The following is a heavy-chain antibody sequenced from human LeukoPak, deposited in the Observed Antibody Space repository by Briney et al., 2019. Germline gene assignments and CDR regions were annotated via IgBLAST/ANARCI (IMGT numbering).Heavy chain of an antibody. CDR1: GFTFSSYA. CDR2: INSDGSST. Sequence: GGSLRLSCAASGFTFSSYAMSWVRQAPGKGLEWVSRINSDGSSTSYADSVKGRFTISRDNAKNTLYLQMNSLRAEDTAVYYCARGSTLTTLVYWGQGTLVTVSS. D-gene: IGHD4-11*01. V-gene: IGHV3-74*01. CDR3: ARGSTLTTLVY. J-gene: IGHJ4*02.